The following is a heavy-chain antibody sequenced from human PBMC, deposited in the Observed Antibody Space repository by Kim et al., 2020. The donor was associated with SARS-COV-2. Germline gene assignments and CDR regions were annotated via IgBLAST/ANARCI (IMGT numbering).Heavy chain of an antibody. Sequence: PSFQGHVTISADKSISTAYLQWSSLKASDTAMYYCARLGCTNGVCYTVDYWGQGTLVTVSS. CDR3: ARLGCTNGVCYTVDY. V-gene: IGHV5-10-1*01. D-gene: IGHD2-8*01. J-gene: IGHJ4*02.